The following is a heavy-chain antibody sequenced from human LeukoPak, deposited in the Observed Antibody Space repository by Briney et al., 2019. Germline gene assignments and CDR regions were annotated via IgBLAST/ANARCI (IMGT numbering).Heavy chain of an antibody. CDR2: IYTSGST. CDR1: GGSISSYY. J-gene: IGHJ4*02. V-gene: IGHV4-4*07. CDR3: ARDLALGRITMVRGVTRPAGLFDY. D-gene: IGHD3-10*01. Sequence: SETLSLTCTVSGGSISSYYWSWIRQPAGKGLEWIGRIYTSGSTNYNPSLKSRVTMSVDTSKNQFSLKLSSVTAADTAVYYCARDLALGRITMVRGVTRPAGLFDYWGQGTLVTVSS.